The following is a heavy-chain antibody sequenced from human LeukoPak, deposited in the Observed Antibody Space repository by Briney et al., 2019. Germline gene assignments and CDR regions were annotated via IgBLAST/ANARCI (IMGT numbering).Heavy chain of an antibody. D-gene: IGHD6-19*01. J-gene: IGHJ4*02. CDR3: AREGGRTVAGTFDN. V-gene: IGHV3-30*03. Sequence: GGSLRLSCAASGFTFSSYSMNWVRQTPGKGLEWVAFIQYHGRDKYYADSVKGRFTISRDNSKNTLYMEVNSLRAEDTAVYYCAREGGRTVAGTFDNWGQGTLVTVSS. CDR2: IQYHGRDK. CDR1: GFTFSSYS.